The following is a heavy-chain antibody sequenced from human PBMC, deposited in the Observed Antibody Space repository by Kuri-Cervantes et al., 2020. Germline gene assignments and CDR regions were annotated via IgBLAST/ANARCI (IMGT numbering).Heavy chain of an antibody. D-gene: IGHD3-10*01. CDR1: GYTFTGYY. CDR2: INPNSGGT. V-gene: IGHV1-2*02. Sequence: ASVKVSCKASGYTFTGYYMHWVQQAPGQGLEWMGWINPNSGGTNYAQKFQGRVTMTRDTSISTAYMELSRLRSDDTAVYYCARVRNMVRGVIMDYFDYWGQGTLVTVSS. CDR3: ARVRNMVRGVIMDYFDY. J-gene: IGHJ4*02.